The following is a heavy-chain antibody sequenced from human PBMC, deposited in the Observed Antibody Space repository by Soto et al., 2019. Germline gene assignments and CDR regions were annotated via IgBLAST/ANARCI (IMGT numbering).Heavy chain of an antibody. V-gene: IGHV4-31*03. CDR2: IYYSGNT. Sequence: PSETLSLTCTVSGASISSGDCYWSWLRQHPGKGLEWIGYIYYSGNTYYNPSLKSRVTISVDTSKNQFSLKLSSVTAADTAVYYCAKTAGYSSGWYDYWGRGTLVTVSS. CDR1: GASISSGDCY. D-gene: IGHD6-19*01. CDR3: AKTAGYSSGWYDY. J-gene: IGHJ4*02.